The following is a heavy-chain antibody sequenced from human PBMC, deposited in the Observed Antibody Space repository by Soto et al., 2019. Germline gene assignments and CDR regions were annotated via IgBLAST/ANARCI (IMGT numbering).Heavy chain of an antibody. CDR2: IIPIFGTT. CDR1: GGTFGSDA. V-gene: IGHV1-69*06. D-gene: IGHD3-22*01. J-gene: IGHJ5*02. Sequence: SVKVSCKASGGTFGSDAITWLRQAPGQGLEWVGRIIPIFGTTNYAQNLQGRVTISADKSTLTSYMELHSLTSDDTALYYCARGRTDSGYYANWLDPWGQGTQVTVSS. CDR3: ARGRTDSGYYANWLDP.